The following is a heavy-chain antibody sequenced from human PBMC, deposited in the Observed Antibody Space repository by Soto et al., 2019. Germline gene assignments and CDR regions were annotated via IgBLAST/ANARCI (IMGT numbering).Heavy chain of an antibody. V-gene: IGHV4-39*01. J-gene: IGHJ5*02. CDR3: ARHWPSEQRVVVTANNWFDP. Sequence: KTSETLSLTCTVSGGSISSSSYYWGWIRQPPGKGLEWIGSIYYSGSTYYNPSLKSRVTISVDTSKNQFSLKLSSVTAADTAVYYCARHWPSEQRVVVTANNWFDPWGQGTLVTVSS. CDR2: IYYSGST. CDR1: GGSISSSSYY. D-gene: IGHD2-21*02.